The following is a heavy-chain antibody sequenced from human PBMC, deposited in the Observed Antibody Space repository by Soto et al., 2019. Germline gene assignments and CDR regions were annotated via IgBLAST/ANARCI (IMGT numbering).Heavy chain of an antibody. J-gene: IGHJ3*02. D-gene: IGHD6-19*01. Sequence: QGQLEQSGGEVKKPGASVQVSCRALDYTFITYGLSWVRQAPVQGLEWMGLINPYNVNTVYAQKFQGRVTMTRDTSPDTAYMQMSSMRFNDTAVYYFARISYPALQWAFDIWGHGTMVTVYS. CDR1: DYTFITYG. V-gene: IGHV1-18*04. CDR2: INPYNVNT. CDR3: ARISYPALQWAFDI.